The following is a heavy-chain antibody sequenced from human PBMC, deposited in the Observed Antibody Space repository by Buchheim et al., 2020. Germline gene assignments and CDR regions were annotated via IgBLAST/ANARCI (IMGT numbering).Heavy chain of an antibody. D-gene: IGHD3-10*01. V-gene: IGHV3-23*01. J-gene: IGHJ4*02. CDR2: ISERGVST. CDR3: AEAIRASDY. Sequence: EVQLLESGGGLVQPGGSLRLSCAASGFTFSSFAMSWVPQVPGKGVEGVSSISERGVSTSFEDSVKGRLPIPRDNSKNTLYLQMNSLRAEDTAVYYCAEAIRASDYWGQGTL. CDR1: GFTFSSFA.